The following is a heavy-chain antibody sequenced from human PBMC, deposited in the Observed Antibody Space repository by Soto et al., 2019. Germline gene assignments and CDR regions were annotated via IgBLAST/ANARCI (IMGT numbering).Heavy chain of an antibody. D-gene: IGHD1-26*01. V-gene: IGHV3-48*01. J-gene: IGHJ5*02. CDR1: GFTFSSYS. CDR2: ISSSSSTI. Sequence: EVQLVESGGGLVQPGGSLRLSCAASGFTFSSYSMNWVRQAPGKGLEWVSYISSSSSTIYYADSVKGRFTISRDNAKNSLYLEMNSLRAEATAVYYCAGEEGLLNWFDPWGQGTLVTVSS. CDR3: AGEEGLLNWFDP.